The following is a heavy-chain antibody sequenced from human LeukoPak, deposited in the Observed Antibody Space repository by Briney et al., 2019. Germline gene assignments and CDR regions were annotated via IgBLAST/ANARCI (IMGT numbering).Heavy chain of an antibody. CDR1: GGTFSSSA. CDR2: IIPVFGTT. D-gene: IGHD1-20*01. J-gene: IGHJ3*01. Sequence: ASVKVSCNASGGTFSSSAISWVRQAPGQGLEWMGGIIPVFGTTNYAQKFQGRVTITTDGSTRTSYMEAISLTPEDTAVYYCARGGSGITGTGIHFWGQGTMVTVSS. CDR3: ARGGSGITGTGIHF. V-gene: IGHV1-69*05.